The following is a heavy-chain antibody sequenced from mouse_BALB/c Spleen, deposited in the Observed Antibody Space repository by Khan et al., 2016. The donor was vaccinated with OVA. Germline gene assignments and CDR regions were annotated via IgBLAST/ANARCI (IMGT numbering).Heavy chain of an antibody. CDR2: INPNNGGT. Sequence: VRLQQSGPELVKPGASVKIPCKASGYTFTDYNMDWVKQTHGKSLEWIGDINPNNGGTIYNQKFKGKATLTVDKSSRPAYMELRSLTSEDTAVEYWARGGYGGFAYWGQGTLVIVSA. V-gene: IGHV1-18*01. CDR1: GYTFTDYN. CDR3: ARGGYGGFAY. D-gene: IGHD2-14*01. J-gene: IGHJ3*01.